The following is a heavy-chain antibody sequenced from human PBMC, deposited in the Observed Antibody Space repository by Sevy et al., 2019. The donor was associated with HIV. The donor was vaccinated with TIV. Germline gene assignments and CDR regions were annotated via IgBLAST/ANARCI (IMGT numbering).Heavy chain of an antibody. CDR1: GFTFSSYA. J-gene: IGHJ4*02. CDR2: ISYDGSNK. V-gene: IGHV3-30-3*01. Sequence: GGSLRLSCAASGFTFSSYAMHWVRQAPGKGLEWVAVISYDGSNKYYADSVKGRFTISRDNSKNTLYLQMNSLRAEDTAVYYCARDPPSGLEHSYGYYFDYWGQGTLVTVSS. D-gene: IGHD5-18*01. CDR3: ARDPPSGLEHSYGYYFDY.